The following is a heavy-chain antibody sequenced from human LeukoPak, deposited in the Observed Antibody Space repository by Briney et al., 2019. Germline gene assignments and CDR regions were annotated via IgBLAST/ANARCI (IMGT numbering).Heavy chain of an antibody. D-gene: IGHD4-17*01. CDR1: GYTFTSYY. CDR3: ARVGGDYVESDY. CDR2: INPSGGST. Sequence: ASVKVSCKASGYTFTSYYMHWVRQAPGQGLEWMGIINPSGGSTRYAQKFQGRVTMTRDTCTSTVYMELSSLRSEDTAVYYCARVGGDYVESDYWGQGTLVTVSS. J-gene: IGHJ4*02. V-gene: IGHV1-46*01.